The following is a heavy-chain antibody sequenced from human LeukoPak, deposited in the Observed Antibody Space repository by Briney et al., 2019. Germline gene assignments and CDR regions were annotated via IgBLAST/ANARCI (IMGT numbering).Heavy chain of an antibody. CDR3: AHRRRYCSSTSCPNWFDP. D-gene: IGHD2-2*01. Sequence: SGPTLANPTQTLTLTCTFSGLSLSTSGVGVGWIRQPPGKALEWFALIYWNDDQRYSPSLKSRLTITKDTSNNQVVLTMTNMDPVDTATYYCAHRRRYCSSTSCPNWFDPWGQGTLVTVSS. CDR1: GLSLSTSGVG. J-gene: IGHJ5*02. V-gene: IGHV2-5*01. CDR2: IYWNDDQ.